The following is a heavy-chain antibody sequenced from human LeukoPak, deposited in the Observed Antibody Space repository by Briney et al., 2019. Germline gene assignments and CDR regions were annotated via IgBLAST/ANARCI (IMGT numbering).Heavy chain of an antibody. Sequence: GGSLRLSCVASGFTFSSYGMHWVRQAPGKGLEWVAVISYDGSNKYYADSVKGRFTISRDNPKNTLYLQMNSLRAEDTAVYYCAKDFTKTYGSGSYYPSFDYWGQGTLVTVSS. CDR2: ISYDGSNK. D-gene: IGHD3-10*01. V-gene: IGHV3-30*18. CDR1: GFTFSSYG. J-gene: IGHJ4*02. CDR3: AKDFTKTYGSGSYYPSFDY.